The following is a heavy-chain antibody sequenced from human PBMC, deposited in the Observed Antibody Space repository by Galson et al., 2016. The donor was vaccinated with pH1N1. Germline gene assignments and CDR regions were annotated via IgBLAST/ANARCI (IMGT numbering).Heavy chain of an antibody. Sequence: SLRLSCAASGFTFSDYAMHWVRQAPGKGLEWVAVISYAGTIKYYPDSVRGRFPISRDNSQNTLYLHMNSLRTEDTAVYYCARVSVRRELHPWYFDYWGQGTLVTVSS. D-gene: IGHD3-10*01. V-gene: IGHV3-30-3*01. CDR1: GFTFSDYA. J-gene: IGHJ4*02. CDR3: ARVSVRRELHPWYFDY. CDR2: ISYAGTIK.